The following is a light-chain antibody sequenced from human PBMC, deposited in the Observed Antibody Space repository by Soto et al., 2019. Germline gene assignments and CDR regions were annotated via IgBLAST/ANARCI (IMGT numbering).Light chain of an antibody. J-gene: IGKJ2*01. CDR2: GAS. Sequence: EIVMTQSPATLSVSPGESATLSCRASQSISSELAWYQQKPGQPPRLLIYGASTRATGVPARFTGSGSGSDFTLTSRGLQSEDFEVYYRRQGHNWPLTFGQGTKLEI. CDR3: RQGHNWPLT. CDR1: QSISSE. V-gene: IGKV3-15*01.